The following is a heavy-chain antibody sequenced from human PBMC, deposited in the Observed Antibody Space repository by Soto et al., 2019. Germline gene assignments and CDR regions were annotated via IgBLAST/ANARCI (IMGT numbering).Heavy chain of an antibody. J-gene: IGHJ4*02. Sequence: QVQLVESGGGVVQPGRSLRLSCAASGFTFSGYGMHWVRQAPGKGLEWVAVLSYDGSNIYYADSVKGRCTISRYNSRKTLYLEMNRLRDEETAVYYCAIGGSGGTTFRGYFDYWGQGTLVTVTS. CDR2: LSYDGSNI. D-gene: IGHD1-7*01. CDR1: GFTFSGYG. CDR3: AIGGSGGTTFRGYFDY. V-gene: IGHV3-33*01.